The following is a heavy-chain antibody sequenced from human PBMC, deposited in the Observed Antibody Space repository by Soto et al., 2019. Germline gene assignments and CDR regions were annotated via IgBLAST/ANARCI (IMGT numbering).Heavy chain of an antibody. Sequence: EVQLLESGGGLVQPGGSLRISCAASGFTFSSYAMSWVRQAPGKGLEWVSAISGSGGSTYYADSVKGRFTISRDNSKNTLYLQMNSLRAEDTAVYYCGKAHSSSRLVGFDPWGQGTLVTVSS. D-gene: IGHD6-13*01. CDR1: GFTFSSYA. CDR2: ISGSGGST. J-gene: IGHJ5*02. CDR3: GKAHSSSRLVGFDP. V-gene: IGHV3-23*01.